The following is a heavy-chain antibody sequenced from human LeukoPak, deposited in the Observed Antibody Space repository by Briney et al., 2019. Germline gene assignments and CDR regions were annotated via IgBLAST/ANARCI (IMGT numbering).Heavy chain of an antibody. CDR1: GFTVSSNY. D-gene: IGHD3-10*01. Sequence: HPGGSLRLSCAASGFTVSSNYMSWVRQAPGKGLEWVAFIRYDGSNKYYADSVKGRFTTSRDNSKNTLYLQMNSLRAEDTAVYYCAKARPTYYLTHFDYWGQGTLVTVSS. CDR2: IRYDGSNK. J-gene: IGHJ4*02. CDR3: AKARPTYYLTHFDY. V-gene: IGHV3-30*02.